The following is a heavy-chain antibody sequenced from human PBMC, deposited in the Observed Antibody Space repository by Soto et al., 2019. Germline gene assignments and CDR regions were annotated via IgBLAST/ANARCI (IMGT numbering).Heavy chain of an antibody. J-gene: IGHJ6*02. D-gene: IGHD3-3*01. Sequence: SETLSLTCTVSGGSISSSSYYWGWIRQPPGKGLEWIGSIYYSGSTYYNPSLKSRVTISVDTSKNQFSLKLSSVTAADTAVYYCARSLRFLEWLPAYGYYYSDMDVWGQGATLTISS. CDR3: ARSLRFLEWLPAYGYYYSDMDV. CDR1: GGSISSSSYY. V-gene: IGHV4-39*01. CDR2: IYYSGST.